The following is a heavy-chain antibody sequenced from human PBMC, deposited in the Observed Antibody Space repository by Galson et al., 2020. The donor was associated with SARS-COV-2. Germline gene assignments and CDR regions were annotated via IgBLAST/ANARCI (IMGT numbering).Heavy chain of an antibody. CDR3: ARDSRGSRYGSVFDY. CDR2: ISHSGRT. V-gene: IGHV4-34*01. D-gene: IGHD5-18*01. J-gene: IGHJ4*02. CDR1: GGSFSGYY. Sequence: SETMSLTCAVYGGSFSGYYCNWLRQSPGKGLEWIGEISHSGRTNYNPSLKSRVTISVDTSKSQFSLKLSSVTAADTAVYYCARDSRGSRYGSVFDYWGQGTLVTVSS.